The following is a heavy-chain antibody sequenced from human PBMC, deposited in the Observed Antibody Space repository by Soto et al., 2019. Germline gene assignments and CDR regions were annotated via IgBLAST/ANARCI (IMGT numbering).Heavy chain of an antibody. CDR2: LWYDGSNK. D-gene: IGHD6-19*01. CDR1: GFTFYTYG. Sequence: QEQLGESGGGVVQPGRSLRLSCAASGFTFYTYGMHWVRQVPGTGLQWVAVLWYDGSNKYYADSVKGRFTISSDKSRNTVYLQMNSLRAEDTAVYYCARAMDDSGWYFNLHYWGQGTLVTVSS. CDR3: ARAMDDSGWYFNLHY. J-gene: IGHJ4*02. V-gene: IGHV3-33*01.